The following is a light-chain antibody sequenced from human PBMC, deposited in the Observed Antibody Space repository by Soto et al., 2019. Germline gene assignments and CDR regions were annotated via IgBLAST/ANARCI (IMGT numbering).Light chain of an antibody. V-gene: IGKV3-20*01. CDR2: GAS. CDR3: QHYGSSLPIT. Sequence: ESVLTQSPGSLSLSPGERATLSCRASQSVSSNYLAWYQHKPGQAPRLLIYGASSRATGIPDRFSGSGSGTDFTPTISRLEHEDFAVYYCQHYGSSLPITFGQGTRLQIK. J-gene: IGKJ5*01. CDR1: QSVSSNY.